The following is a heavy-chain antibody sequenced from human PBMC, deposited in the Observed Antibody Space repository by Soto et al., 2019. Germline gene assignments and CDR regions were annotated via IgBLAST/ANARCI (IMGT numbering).Heavy chain of an antibody. V-gene: IGHV4-30-2*01. CDR2: IYHSGST. Sequence: QLQLQESGSGLVKPSQTLSLTCAVSGGSISSGGYSWSWIRQPPGKGLEWIGYIYHSGSTYYNPSLKSRVTISVDRSMNQVSLKLTSVTAADTAVYYCARGYCCGGSCYWFDPWGQGTLVTVSS. D-gene: IGHD2-15*01. CDR1: GGSISSGGYS. J-gene: IGHJ5*02. CDR3: ARGYCCGGSCYWFDP.